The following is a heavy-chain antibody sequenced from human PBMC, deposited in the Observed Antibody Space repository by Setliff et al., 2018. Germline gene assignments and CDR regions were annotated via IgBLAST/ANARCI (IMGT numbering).Heavy chain of an antibody. Sequence: ASVKVSCKSSQYTFTAYYLHWVRQAPGQGLEWMGWINPNNGGTKYAQKFQGRVTMTRDTSISTGYMELSRLRYDDTAVYYCARSPAVLGIVYLDPWGQGTLVTVPQ. V-gene: IGHV1-2*02. CDR1: QYTFTAYY. D-gene: IGHD2-15*01. J-gene: IGHJ5*02. CDR2: INPNNGGT. CDR3: ARSPAVLGIVYLDP.